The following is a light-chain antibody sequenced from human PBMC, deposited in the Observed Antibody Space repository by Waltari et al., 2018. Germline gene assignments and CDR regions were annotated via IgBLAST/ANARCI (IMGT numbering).Light chain of an antibody. Sequence: QSALTQPASVSGSPGQSITLSCTGISSDVGGSNFVSWYQHHPGKAPRVIIYDVTNRPSGVSNRFSGSKSGNTASLTISGLQTEDEADYYCSSYTGSNTVVFGGGTKLTVL. CDR2: DVT. V-gene: IGLV2-14*03. CDR3: SSYTGSNTVV. CDR1: SSDVGGSNF. J-gene: IGLJ2*01.